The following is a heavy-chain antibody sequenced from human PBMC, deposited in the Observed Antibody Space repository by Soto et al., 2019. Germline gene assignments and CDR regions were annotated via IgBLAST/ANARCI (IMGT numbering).Heavy chain of an antibody. CDR1: GFIFSGSA. D-gene: IGHD3-10*01. V-gene: IGHV3-73*02. CDR2: IKNKANNYAT. J-gene: IGHJ4*02. CDR3: TRLGKYGCF. Sequence: EVQLVESGGGLVQPGGSLKLSCAASGFIFSGSAMEWVRQASGKGPEWVGHIKNKANNYATAYAASVKGRCIISRDESKRTAYLQMYSLKAEDTAVYYCTRLGKYGCFWGQGNLVTLSS.